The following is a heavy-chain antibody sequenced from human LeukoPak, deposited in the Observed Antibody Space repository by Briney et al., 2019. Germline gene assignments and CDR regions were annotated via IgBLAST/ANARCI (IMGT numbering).Heavy chain of an antibody. CDR1: GFTFSSYS. CDR2: ISSSNSYI. CDR3: ARGARPVAFDI. J-gene: IGHJ3*02. V-gene: IGHV3-21*01. Sequence: GGSLRLSCAASGFTFSSYSMNWVRQAPGKGLEWVSSISSSNSYIYYADSVKGRFTISRDNAKNSLYLQMNSLRAEDTAVYYCARGARPVAFDIWGQGTMVTVSS.